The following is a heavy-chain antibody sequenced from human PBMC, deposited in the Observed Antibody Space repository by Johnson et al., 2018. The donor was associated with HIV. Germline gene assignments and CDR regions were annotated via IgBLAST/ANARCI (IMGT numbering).Heavy chain of an antibody. CDR3: AKGGSGTTRIRAQKGAFDI. D-gene: IGHD6-19*01. V-gene: IGHV3-11*04. CDR2: ISSSGTTI. Sequence: QVQLVESGGGLVKPGGSLRLSCAASGFSFSDYFMSWIRQSPGKGLECISYISSSGTTIYYTDSVKGRFTISRDNSKNTLYLQMNSLRAEDTAVYYCAKGGSGTTRIRAQKGAFDIWGQGTMVTVSS. CDR1: GFSFSDYF. J-gene: IGHJ3*02.